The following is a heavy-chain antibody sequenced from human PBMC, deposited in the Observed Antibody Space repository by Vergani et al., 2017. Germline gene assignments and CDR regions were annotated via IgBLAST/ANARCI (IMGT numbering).Heavy chain of an antibody. CDR2: IWYDGSNK. J-gene: IGHJ6*02. D-gene: IGHD2-15*01. CDR3: ARDCSGGSCYSPSYGMDV. CDR1: GFTFSSYG. V-gene: IGHV3-33*01. Sequence: QVQLVESGGGVVQPGRSLRLSCAASGFTFSSYGMHWVRQAPGKGLEWVAVIWYDGSNKYYADSVKGRFTISRDNAKNSLYLQMNSLRAEDTALYYCARDCSGGSCYSPSYGMDVWGQGTTVTVSS.